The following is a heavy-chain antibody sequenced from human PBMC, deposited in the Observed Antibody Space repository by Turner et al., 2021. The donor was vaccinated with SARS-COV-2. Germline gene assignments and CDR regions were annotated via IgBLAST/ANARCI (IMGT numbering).Heavy chain of an antibody. CDR1: GFIVSSNY. J-gene: IGHJ4*02. V-gene: IGHV3-53*01. CDR3: ARGGLVTAPMHRLDY. CDR2: IYPGGNT. Sequence: EGQLVESGGGLIQPGGSLRLSCAASGFIVSSNYMTWVRQAPGKGLEWVSIIYPGGNTYYADSLKGRFTISRDNSKNTVYLQTNSLRTEDTAVYYCARGGLVTAPMHRLDYWGQGTLVTVSS. D-gene: IGHD2-21*01.